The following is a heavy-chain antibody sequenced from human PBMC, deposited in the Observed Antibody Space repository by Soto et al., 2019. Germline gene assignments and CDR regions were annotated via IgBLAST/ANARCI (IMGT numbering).Heavy chain of an antibody. Sequence: SLRLSCAASGFTFSSYSMNWVRQAPGKGLEWVSSISSSSSYIYYADSVKGRFTISRDNAKNSLYLQMNSLRAEDTAVYYCARDRRRRNTSCYYPSCFDSWGQGTLVTVSS. V-gene: IGHV3-21*01. CDR1: GFTFSSYS. CDR2: ISSSSSYI. D-gene: IGHD2-2*01. CDR3: ARDRRRRNTSCYYPSCFDS. J-gene: IGHJ5*01.